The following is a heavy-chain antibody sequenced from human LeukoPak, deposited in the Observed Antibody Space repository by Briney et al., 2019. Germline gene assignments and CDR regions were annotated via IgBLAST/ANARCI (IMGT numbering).Heavy chain of an antibody. J-gene: IGHJ4*02. CDR3: TRGGRNTSYYWYY. D-gene: IGHD1-26*01. V-gene: IGHV3-7*01. Sequence: GGSLRLSCAASELTLSNYCMTWVRQGPGKGLEWVATIKRDGAETYYVDSVRGRFTIPRDNAENSVYLRMNSLRDEDTAVYYCTRGGRNTSYYWYYWGQGTLVTVSS. CDR2: IKRDGAET. CDR1: ELTLSNYC.